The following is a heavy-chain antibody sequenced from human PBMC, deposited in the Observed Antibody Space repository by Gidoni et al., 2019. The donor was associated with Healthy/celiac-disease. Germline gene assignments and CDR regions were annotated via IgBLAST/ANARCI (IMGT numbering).Heavy chain of an antibody. CDR1: GVTFSSYG. Sequence: EVQLVESGGGLVKPGGSLRLSWAAAGVTFSSYGSNWVRQAPGKGLEWVSSISSSSSYIYYADSVKGRFTISRDNAKNSLYPQMNSLRAEATAVYYCARDRGVLLAVADTLHYYYYGMDVWGQGTTVTVSS. CDR3: ARDRGVLLAVADTLHYYYYGMDV. J-gene: IGHJ6*02. CDR2: ISSSSSYI. V-gene: IGHV3-21*01. D-gene: IGHD6-19*01.